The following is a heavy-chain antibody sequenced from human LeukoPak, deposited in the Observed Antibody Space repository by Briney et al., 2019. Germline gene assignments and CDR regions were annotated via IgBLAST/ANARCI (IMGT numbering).Heavy chain of an antibody. Sequence: SQTPSLTCAISGDSVSTNTAAWSWIRQSPSRGLEWLGRTYYRSKWYSDYAVSVRGRITIDPDTSKNQFSLQLTSVTPEDTAEYYCVRYTGWFYFDYWGQGTLVTVSS. J-gene: IGHJ4*02. CDR2: TYYRSKWYS. CDR3: VRYTGWFYFDY. V-gene: IGHV6-1*01. D-gene: IGHD6-19*01. CDR1: GDSVSTNTAA.